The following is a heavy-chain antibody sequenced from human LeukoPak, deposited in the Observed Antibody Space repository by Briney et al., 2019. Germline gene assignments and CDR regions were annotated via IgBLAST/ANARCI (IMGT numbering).Heavy chain of an antibody. V-gene: IGHV4-34*01. J-gene: IGHJ3*02. D-gene: IGHD4-17*01. CDR3: ARVHGDYEADAFDI. Sequence: SETLSLTCAVYSGSFNGYYWSWIRQPPGKGLEWIGEINHSGSTNYNPSLKGRVTVSVDTSKNQFSLNPSSVTAADTAVYYCARVHGDYEADAFDIWGQGTLVTVSS. CDR2: INHSGST. CDR1: SGSFNGYY.